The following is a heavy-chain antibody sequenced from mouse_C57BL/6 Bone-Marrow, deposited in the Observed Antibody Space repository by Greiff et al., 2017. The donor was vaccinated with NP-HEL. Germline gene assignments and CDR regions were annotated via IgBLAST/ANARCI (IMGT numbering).Heavy chain of an antibody. CDR1: GYTFTSYW. CDR2: IHPNSGST. V-gene: IGHV1-64*01. D-gene: IGHD1-1*01. J-gene: IGHJ3*01. CDR3: ARISGYYYGSPWFAY. Sequence: QVQLQQPGAELVKPGASVKLSCKASGYTFTSYWMHWVKQRPGQGLEWIGMIHPNSGSTNYNEKFKSKATLTVDKSSSTAYMQLSSLTSEDSSVYYCARISGYYYGSPWFAYWGQGTLVTVSA.